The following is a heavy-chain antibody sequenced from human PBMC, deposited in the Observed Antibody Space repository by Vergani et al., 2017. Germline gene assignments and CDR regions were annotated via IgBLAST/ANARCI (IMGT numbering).Heavy chain of an antibody. V-gene: IGHV3-7*01. CDR2: IKQDGSEK. CDR3: ARGLICRGVVCWFDP. J-gene: IGHJ5*02. CDR1: GFTFSSYW. D-gene: IGHD2-15*01. Sequence: EVQLLESGGGLVQPGGSLRLSCAASGFTFSSYWMSWVRQAPGKGLEWVANIKQDGSEKYYVDSVKGRFTISRDNAKNSLYLQMNSLRAEDTAVYYCARGLICRGVVCWFDPWGQGTLVAVSS.